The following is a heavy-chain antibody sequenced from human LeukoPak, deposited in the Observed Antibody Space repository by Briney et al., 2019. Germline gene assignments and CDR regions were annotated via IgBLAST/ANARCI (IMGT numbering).Heavy chain of an antibody. D-gene: IGHD1-14*01. CDR2: ISGRGSST. V-gene: IGHV3-23*01. CDR3: AKEHSEGGPNWSDP. Sequence: GGSLRLSCSASGLTFASYVLSWVRQAPGKGLEWVSSISGRGSSTILGSPGRGRIHISREQSQDPPYLHMDNLRAEDTAVYYCAKEHSEGGPNWSDPWGQGTLVTVSS. J-gene: IGHJ5*02. CDR1: GLTFASYV.